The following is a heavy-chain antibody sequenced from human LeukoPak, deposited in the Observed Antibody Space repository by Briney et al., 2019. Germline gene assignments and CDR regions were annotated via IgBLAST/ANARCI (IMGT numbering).Heavy chain of an antibody. J-gene: IGHJ5*02. CDR2: INHSGST. CDR1: GGSFSGYY. D-gene: IGHD6-19*01. CDR3: ARHGYSSGSLAWFDP. V-gene: IGHV4-34*01. Sequence: SETLSLTCAVYGGSFSGYYWSWIRQPPGKGLEWIGEINHSGSTNYNPSLKSRVTISVDKSKNQFSLKLSSVTAADTAVYYCARHGYSSGSLAWFDPWGQGTQVTVSS.